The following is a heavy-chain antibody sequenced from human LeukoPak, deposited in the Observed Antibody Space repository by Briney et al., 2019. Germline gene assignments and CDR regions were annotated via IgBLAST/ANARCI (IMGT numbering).Heavy chain of an antibody. D-gene: IGHD4-23*01. J-gene: IGHJ4*02. CDR2: ISGDGSTT. CDR3: ARVNYGGNFDY. V-gene: IGHV3-74*01. CDR1: GFTFSSDW. Sequence: GGSLRLSCAASGFTFSSDWMHWVRQAPGRGLVWVSRISGDGSTTTYADSVKGRFTISRDNAKNTLYLQMDSLRADDTAVYYCARVNYGGNFDYWGQGTLVTVSS.